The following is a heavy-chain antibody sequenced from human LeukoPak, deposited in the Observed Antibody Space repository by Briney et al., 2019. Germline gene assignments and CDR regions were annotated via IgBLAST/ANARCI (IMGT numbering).Heavy chain of an antibody. CDR3: ARVRELWFGESALDY. V-gene: IGHV3-23*01. D-gene: IGHD3-10*01. CDR2: ISGSGRST. J-gene: IGHJ4*02. CDR1: GFTFSSYA. Sequence: GGSLRLSCAASGFTFSSYAMSWVRQAPGKGLEWVSAISGSGRSTYYADAVKGRFTISRDNSKNTLYLQMNSLRAEDTAVYYCARVRELWFGESALDYWGQGTLVTVSS.